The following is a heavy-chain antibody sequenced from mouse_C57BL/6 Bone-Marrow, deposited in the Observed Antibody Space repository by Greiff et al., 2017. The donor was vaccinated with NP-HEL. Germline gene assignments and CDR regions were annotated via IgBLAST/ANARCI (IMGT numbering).Heavy chain of an antibody. CDR2: IYPRSGNT. CDR3: ARSTRGGVDSYYFDY. J-gene: IGHJ2*01. CDR1: GYTFTSYG. D-gene: IGHD1-1*01. Sequence: QVQLQQPGAELARPGASVKLSCKASGYTFTSYGISWVKQRTGQGLEWIGEIYPRSGNTYYNEKFKGKATLTADKSSSTAYMELRSLTSEDSAVYFCARSTRGGVDSYYFDYWGQGTTLTVSS. V-gene: IGHV1-81*01.